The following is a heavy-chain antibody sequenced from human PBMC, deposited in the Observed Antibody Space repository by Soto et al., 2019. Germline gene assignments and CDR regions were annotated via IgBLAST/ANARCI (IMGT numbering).Heavy chain of an antibody. CDR2: IKQDGSEK. D-gene: IGHD6-13*01. Sequence: GGSLRLSCAASGFTFSSYWMSWVRQAPGKGLEWVANIKQDGSEKYYVDSVKGRFTISRDNAKNSLYLQMNSLRAEDTAVYYCAREVLLVSGEKAQTFDYWGQGTLVTVSS. CDR1: GFTFSSYW. J-gene: IGHJ4*02. CDR3: AREVLLVSGEKAQTFDY. V-gene: IGHV3-7*01.